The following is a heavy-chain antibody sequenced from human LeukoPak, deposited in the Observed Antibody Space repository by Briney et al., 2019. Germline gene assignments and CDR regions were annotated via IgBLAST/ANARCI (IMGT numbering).Heavy chain of an antibody. V-gene: IGHV3-23*01. CDR1: GFTFSSYA. CDR3: AKGRIVGATSFDY. D-gene: IGHD1-26*01. J-gene: IGHJ4*02. Sequence: GGSLRLSCAASGFTFSSYAMSWVRQAPGRGLEWVSAISGSGGSTYYADSVKGRFTISRDNSKNSLYLQMNSLRAEDTAIYYCAKGRIVGATSFDYWGQGTLVTVSS. CDR2: ISGSGGST.